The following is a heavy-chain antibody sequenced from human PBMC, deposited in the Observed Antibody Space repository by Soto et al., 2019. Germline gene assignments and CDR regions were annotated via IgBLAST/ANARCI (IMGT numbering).Heavy chain of an antibody. CDR1: GYTFSYYG. D-gene: IGHD3-22*01. CDR3: ARVLTDSRPPHPYYAMDV. CDR2: ISTYNGHT. Sequence: QVQLVQSGAEVKKPGASVKISCKASGYTFSYYGISWVRQAPGQGLEWLGWISTYNGHTYSAQKVQGRGTMTKDTSTNPAHMELRSLRSDDTAMQYCARVLTDSRPPHPYYAMDVWGQGTTGTVSS. V-gene: IGHV1-18*01. J-gene: IGHJ6*02.